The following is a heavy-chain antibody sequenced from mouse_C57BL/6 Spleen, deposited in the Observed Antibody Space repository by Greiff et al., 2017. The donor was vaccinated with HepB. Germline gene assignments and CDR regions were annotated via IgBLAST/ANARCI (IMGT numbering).Heavy chain of an antibody. Sequence: QVQLQQPGAELVKPGASVKMSCKASGYTFTSYWITWVKQRPGQGLEWIGDIYPGSGSTNYNEKFKSKATLTVDTSSSTAYMQLSSLTSEDSAVYYCARGDYYDYDGAYWGQGTLVTVSA. V-gene: IGHV1-55*01. CDR2: IYPGSGST. CDR3: ARGDYYDYDGAY. J-gene: IGHJ3*01. CDR1: GYTFTSYW. D-gene: IGHD2-4*01.